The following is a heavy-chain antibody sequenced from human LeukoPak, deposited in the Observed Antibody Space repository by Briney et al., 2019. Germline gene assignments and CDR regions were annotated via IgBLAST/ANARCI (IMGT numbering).Heavy chain of an antibody. CDR2: INSDGSEG. V-gene: IGHV3-7*03. CDR1: GFIFNKNW. D-gene: IGHD6-6*01. J-gene: IGHJ3*01. CDR3: ARSSYSSSSSV. Sequence: PGGSLRLSCAASGFIFNKNWMSWVRQAPGKGLEWVASINSDGSEGYYADVVKGRFTISRDNAKNSLYLQINSLRAEDTAVYYCARSSYSSSSSVWGQGTMVTVSS.